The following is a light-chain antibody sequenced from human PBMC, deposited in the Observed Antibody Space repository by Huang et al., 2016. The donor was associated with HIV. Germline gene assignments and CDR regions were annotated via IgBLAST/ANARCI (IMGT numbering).Light chain of an antibody. V-gene: IGKV3-11*01. CDR1: QSVSKN. CDR3: QQRSVWPPLT. CDR2: DAS. J-gene: IGKJ4*01. Sequence: EIVLTQSPATLSLSPGERATLSCRASQSVSKNLAWYQQKPGQAPRLLIYDASDRAAGIPARFSGSGSGTDFTLTITSLELEDFAVYYCQQRSVWPPLTFGGGTKVEIK.